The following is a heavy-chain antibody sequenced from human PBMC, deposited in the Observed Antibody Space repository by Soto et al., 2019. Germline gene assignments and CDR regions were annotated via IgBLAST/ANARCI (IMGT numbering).Heavy chain of an antibody. Sequence: GGSLRLSCAASGFTFSSYAMHWVRQAPGKGLEWVAVISYDGSNKYYADSVKGRFTISRDNSKNTLYLQMNSLRAEDTAVYYCARGILMVRGPRHYYGMDVWGQGTTVTVSS. V-gene: IGHV3-30-3*01. J-gene: IGHJ6*02. CDR3: ARGILMVRGPRHYYGMDV. CDR2: ISYDGSNK. D-gene: IGHD3-10*01. CDR1: GFTFSSYA.